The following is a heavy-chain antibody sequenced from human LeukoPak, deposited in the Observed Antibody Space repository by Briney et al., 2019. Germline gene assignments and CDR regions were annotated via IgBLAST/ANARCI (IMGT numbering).Heavy chain of an antibody. CDR3: ARAEMWIQLWPHYYYGMDV. Sequence: GGSLRLSCAASGFTFSSYWMHWVRQAPGKGLVWVSRINSDGSSTSYADSVKGRFTISRDNAKNTLYLQMNSLRAEDTAEYYCARAEMWIQLWPHYYYGMDVWGQGTTVTVSS. D-gene: IGHD5-18*01. CDR2: INSDGSST. V-gene: IGHV3-74*01. CDR1: GFTFSSYW. J-gene: IGHJ6*02.